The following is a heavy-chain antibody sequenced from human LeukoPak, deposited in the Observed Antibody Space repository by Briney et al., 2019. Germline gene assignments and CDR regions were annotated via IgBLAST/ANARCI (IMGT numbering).Heavy chain of an antibody. D-gene: IGHD3-3*01. CDR1: GGSFSGYY. V-gene: IGHV4-34*01. Sequence: SETLSLTCAVYGGSFSGYYWSWIRQPPGKGLEWIGEINHSGSTNYNPSLKSRVTISVDTSKNQFSLKLSSVTAADTAVYYCARTAVDFWSGYSYYYYYGMDVWGQGTTVTVSS. CDR2: INHSGST. CDR3: ARTAVDFWSGYSYYYYYGMDV. J-gene: IGHJ6*02.